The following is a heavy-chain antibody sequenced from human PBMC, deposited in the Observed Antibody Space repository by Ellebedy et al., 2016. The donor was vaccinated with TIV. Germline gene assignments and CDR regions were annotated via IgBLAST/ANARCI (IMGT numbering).Heavy chain of an antibody. Sequence: AASVKVSCKASGYTFTSYGISWVRQAPGQGLEWMGWISAYNGNTNYAQKLQGRVTMTTDTSTSTAYMELRSLRSDDTAVYYCARGYYYGSGSYFLSYWGQGTLVTVSS. D-gene: IGHD3-10*01. CDR3: ARGYYYGSGSYFLSY. V-gene: IGHV1-18*04. J-gene: IGHJ4*02. CDR1: GYTFTSYG. CDR2: ISAYNGNT.